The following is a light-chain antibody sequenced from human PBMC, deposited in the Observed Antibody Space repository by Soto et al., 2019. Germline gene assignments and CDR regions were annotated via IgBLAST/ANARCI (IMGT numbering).Light chain of an antibody. CDR3: CSYTTSNTSQIV. J-gene: IGLJ1*01. Sequence: QSVLTQPASVSGSPGQSITISCTGTSSDVGGYNYVSWYQQPPGKAHKFMIYDVSNRPSGVSNRFSGAKSGNTASLTISGLHAEDEGDYYCCSYTTSNTSQIVFGTGTKVTVL. CDR2: DVS. CDR1: SSDVGGYNY. V-gene: IGLV2-14*01.